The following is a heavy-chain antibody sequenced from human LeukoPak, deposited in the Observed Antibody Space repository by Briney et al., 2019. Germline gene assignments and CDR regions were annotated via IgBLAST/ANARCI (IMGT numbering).Heavy chain of an antibody. CDR3: ARTSYYYDSSGYYPIPFDY. CDR1: GGSIRSYY. Sequence: SETLSLTCTVSGGSIRSYYWSWIRQPAGKGLEWIGRIYTSGSTNYNPSHKSRVTISVDTSKNQFSLKLSSVTAADTAVYYCARTSYYYDSSGYYPIPFDYWGQGTLVTVSS. J-gene: IGHJ4*02. CDR2: IYTSGST. D-gene: IGHD3-22*01. V-gene: IGHV4-4*07.